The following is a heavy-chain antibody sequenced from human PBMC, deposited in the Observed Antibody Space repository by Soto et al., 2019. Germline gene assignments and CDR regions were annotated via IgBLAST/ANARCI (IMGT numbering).Heavy chain of an antibody. Sequence: ASLKVSCKASGYTFTIYGIGWVRQAPVQGLEWMGWISAYNGNTNYAQKLQGRVTMTTDTSTSTAYMELRSLRSDDTAVYYCAKTNRYSSPDYWGQGTLVTVSS. CDR1: GYTFTIYG. J-gene: IGHJ4*02. CDR3: AKTNRYSSPDY. V-gene: IGHV1-18*01. D-gene: IGHD6-13*01. CDR2: ISAYNGNT.